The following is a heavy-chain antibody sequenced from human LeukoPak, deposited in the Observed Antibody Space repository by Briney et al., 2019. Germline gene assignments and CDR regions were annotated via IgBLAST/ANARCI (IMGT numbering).Heavy chain of an antibody. CDR2: ISNGGGST. CDR1: GFTFYTYA. CDR3: AKDAFDYGQRHFDY. D-gene: IGHD4/OR15-4a*01. V-gene: IGHV3-23*01. J-gene: IGHJ4*02. Sequence: GGSLRLSCAASGFTFYTYAMAWVRQAPGKGLEWVSGISNGGGSTYYADSVKGRFIISRDNSKNTLFLQMNSLRADDTAVYYCAKDAFDYGQRHFDYWGQGTLVTVSS.